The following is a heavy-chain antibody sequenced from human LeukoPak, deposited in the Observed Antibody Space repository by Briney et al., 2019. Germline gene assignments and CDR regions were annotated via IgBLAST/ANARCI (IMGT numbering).Heavy chain of an antibody. V-gene: IGHV1-2*02. J-gene: IGHJ4*02. CDR1: GYTFTGYY. CDR2: INPNSGGT. Sequence: ASVKVSCKASGYTFTGYYMHWVRQAPGQGLEGMGWINPNSGGTNYAQKFQGRVTMTRDTSISTAYMELRSLRSDDTAVYYCARHTVIVVESPFDYWGQGTLVTVSS. CDR3: ARHTVIVVESPFDY. D-gene: IGHD3-22*01.